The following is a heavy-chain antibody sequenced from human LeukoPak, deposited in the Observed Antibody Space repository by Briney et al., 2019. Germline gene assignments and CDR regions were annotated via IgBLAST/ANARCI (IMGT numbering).Heavy chain of an antibody. Sequence: ASVKVSCKASGYTFTGYYMHWVRQAPGQGLEWMGWINPNSGGTNYAQKFQGRVTMTRDTSISTAYMELSRLRSDDTAVYYCAREGFGAYYYYYGMDVWGQGTTVTVSS. CDR2: INPNSGGT. CDR3: AREGFGAYYYYYGMDV. J-gene: IGHJ6*02. CDR1: GYTFTGYY. D-gene: IGHD3-10*01. V-gene: IGHV1-2*02.